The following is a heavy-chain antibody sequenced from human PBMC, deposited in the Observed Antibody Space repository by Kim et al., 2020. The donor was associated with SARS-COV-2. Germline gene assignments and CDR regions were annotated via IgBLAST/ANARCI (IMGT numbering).Heavy chain of an antibody. CDR3: ARGRPGTDGNFDY. V-gene: IGHV1-8*01. J-gene: IGHJ4*02. Sequence: YAQKFQGRVTMTRNTSISTAYMELSSLRSEDTAVYYCARGRPGTDGNFDYWGQGTLVTVSS. D-gene: IGHD6-13*01.